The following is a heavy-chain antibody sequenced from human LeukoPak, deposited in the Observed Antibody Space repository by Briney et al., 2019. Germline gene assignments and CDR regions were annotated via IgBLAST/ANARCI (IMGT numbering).Heavy chain of an antibody. CDR3: ARHVGAVAGRETFDY. CDR2: IYYTGNT. Sequence: KTSETLSLTCTVSGDSISSSSHYWGWIRQPPGKGLEWIGSIYYTGNTFYNPSLQSRLTISEDTPKNQFSLKLSSVTAADTAVYYCARHVGAVAGRETFDYWGQGTLVTVSS. D-gene: IGHD6-19*01. V-gene: IGHV4-39*01. CDR1: GDSISSSSHY. J-gene: IGHJ4*02.